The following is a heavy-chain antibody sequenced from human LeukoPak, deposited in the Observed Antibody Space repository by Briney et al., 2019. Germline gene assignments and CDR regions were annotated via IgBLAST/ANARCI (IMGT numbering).Heavy chain of an antibody. CDR2: ISYDGSNK. CDR1: GFTFSSYG. Sequence: GALRLSCAASGFTFSSYGMHWVRQAPGKGLEWVAVISYDGSNKYYADSVKGRFTISRDNSKNTLYLQMNSLRAEDTAVYYCAKEKDSSGYPPPLNAFDIWGQGTMVTVSS. D-gene: IGHD3-22*01. CDR3: AKEKDSSGYPPPLNAFDI. V-gene: IGHV3-30*18. J-gene: IGHJ3*02.